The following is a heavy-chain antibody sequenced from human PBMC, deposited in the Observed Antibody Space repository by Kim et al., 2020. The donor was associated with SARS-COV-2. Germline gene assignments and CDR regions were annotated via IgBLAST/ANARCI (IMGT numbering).Heavy chain of an antibody. Sequence: GGSLRLSCAASGFTFSSYGMHWVRQAPGKGLEWVAVIWYDGSNKYYADSVKGRFTISRDNSKNTLYLQMNSLRAEDTAVYYCARGEGYSSGWTLYYYGMDVWGQGTTVTVSS. CDR1: GFTFSSYG. D-gene: IGHD6-19*01. J-gene: IGHJ6*02. V-gene: IGHV3-33*08. CDR3: ARGEGYSSGWTLYYYGMDV. CDR2: IWYDGSNK.